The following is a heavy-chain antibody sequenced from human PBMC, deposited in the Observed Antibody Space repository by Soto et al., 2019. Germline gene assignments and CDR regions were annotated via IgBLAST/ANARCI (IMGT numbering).Heavy chain of an antibody. D-gene: IGHD6-13*01. CDR2: ISGSGGST. Sequence: EVQLLESGGGLVQPGGSLRLSCAASGFTFSSYAMSWVRQAPGKGLEWVSAISGSGGSTYYADSVKGRFTISRDNSKNTLYLQMNSLRAEDTAVYYCAKEGTLGPIAAAGFYSDVWGKGTTVTVSS. V-gene: IGHV3-23*01. CDR1: GFTFSSYA. CDR3: AKEGTLGPIAAAGFYSDV. J-gene: IGHJ6*03.